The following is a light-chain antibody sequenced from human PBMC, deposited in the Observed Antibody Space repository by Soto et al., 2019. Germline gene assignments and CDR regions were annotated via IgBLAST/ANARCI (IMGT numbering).Light chain of an antibody. Sequence: EIVLTQSPGTLSLSPGERATLSCRASQSVSSSYLAWYQQKPGQAPRLLIYSASSRATGIPDRFSGSGSGTDFTLTISRLEPEDFAVYYCQQHGGSPWTFGQGTKVDIK. CDR2: SAS. CDR1: QSVSSSY. V-gene: IGKV3-20*01. J-gene: IGKJ1*01. CDR3: QQHGGSPWT.